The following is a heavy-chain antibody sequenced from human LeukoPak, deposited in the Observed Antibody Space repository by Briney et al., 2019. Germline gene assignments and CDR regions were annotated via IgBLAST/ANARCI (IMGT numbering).Heavy chain of an antibody. CDR1: GFIFRNYG. CDR3: ARVPAGVIGMKDAFDI. J-gene: IGHJ3*02. CDR2: ISPGGDKL. V-gene: IGHV3-23*01. Sequence: GGSLRLSCAASGFIFRNYGMNWVRQAPGRGLEWVSGISPGGDKLYYADSVRGRFTISRDNSKNTMYLQMNSLRAEDTAVYYCARVPAGVIGMKDAFDIWGQGTMVTVSS. D-gene: IGHD3-16*02.